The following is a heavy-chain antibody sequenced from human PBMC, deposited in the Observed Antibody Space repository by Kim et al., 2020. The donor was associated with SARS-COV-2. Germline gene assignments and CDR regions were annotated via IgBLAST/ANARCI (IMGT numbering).Heavy chain of an antibody. J-gene: IGHJ6*02. V-gene: IGHV3-33*01. D-gene: IGHD4-17*01. CDR2: IWYDGSNK. CDR3: ARARGGDLFSGMDV. Sequence: VRQAPGKGLEWVAVIWYDGSNKYYADSVKGRFTIPRDNSKNTLYLQMNSLRAEDTAVYYCARARGGDLFSGMDVWGQGTTVTVSS.